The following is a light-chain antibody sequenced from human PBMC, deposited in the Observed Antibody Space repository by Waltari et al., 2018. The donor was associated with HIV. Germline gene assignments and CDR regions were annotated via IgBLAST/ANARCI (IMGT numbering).Light chain of an antibody. J-gene: IGLJ3*02. Sequence: QSALTQPRPVSGSPGPSATLSCTGTSSAVVGYNSAHWYQQHPGKAPTFMIYDVSKRPSGVPDRFSGSKSGNTASLTISGLQAEDEADYYCCSYAGNYTLVFGGGTKLTVL. CDR1: SSAVVGYNS. CDR3: CSYAGNYTLV. V-gene: IGLV2-11*02. CDR2: DVS.